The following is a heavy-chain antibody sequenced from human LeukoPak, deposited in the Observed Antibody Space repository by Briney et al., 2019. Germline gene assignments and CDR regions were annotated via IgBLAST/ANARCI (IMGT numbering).Heavy chain of an antibody. CDR1: GFAVSTNH. CDR2: IYSGGNT. D-gene: IGHD3-3*01. CDR3: AKGLRFLEWLSLPLSPSDAFDI. V-gene: IGHV3-53*01. J-gene: IGHJ3*02. Sequence: GGSLRLSCAASGFAVSTNHMSWVRQAPAKGLEWVSVIYSGGNTDYADSVKGRFTVSRDNSKNTLYLQMNSLRAEDTAVYYCAKGLRFLEWLSLPLSPSDAFDIWGQGTMVTVSS.